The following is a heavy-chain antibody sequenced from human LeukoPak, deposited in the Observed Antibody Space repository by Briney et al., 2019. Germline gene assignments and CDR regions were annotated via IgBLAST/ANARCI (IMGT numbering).Heavy chain of an antibody. CDR3: ARKNLEGYDFWSGYYQSYYYYYMDV. Sequence: ASVKVSCKASGYTFTSYGISWVRQAPGQGLEWMGWISAYNGNTNYAQKLQGRVTMTTDTSTSTAYMELRSLRSDDTAVYYCARKNLEGYDFWSGYYQSYYYYYMDVWGKGTTVTVSS. D-gene: IGHD3-3*01. CDR1: GYTFTSYG. V-gene: IGHV1-18*01. CDR2: ISAYNGNT. J-gene: IGHJ6*03.